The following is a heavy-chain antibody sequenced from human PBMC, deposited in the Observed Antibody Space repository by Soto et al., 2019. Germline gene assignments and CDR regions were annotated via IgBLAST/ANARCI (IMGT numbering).Heavy chain of an antibody. D-gene: IGHD3-22*01. CDR2: IYYSGSA. J-gene: IGHJ4*02. Sequence: SETLSLTCTVSGGSISGSSYYWGWVRQPPGKGLEWIGYIYYSGSANYNPSLKSRVTISVDTSRNQFSLKLNSVTAADTAVYFCARATYYSDTGGSPPLDYWGQGTLVTVSS. CDR1: GGSISGSSYY. CDR3: ARATYYSDTGGSPPLDY. V-gene: IGHV4-61*05.